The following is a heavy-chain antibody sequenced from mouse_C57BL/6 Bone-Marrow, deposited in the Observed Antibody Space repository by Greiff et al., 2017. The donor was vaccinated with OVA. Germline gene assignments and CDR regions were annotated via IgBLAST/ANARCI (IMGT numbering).Heavy chain of an antibody. Sequence: VQLQESGAELARPGASVKLSCKASGYTFTSYGISWVKQRTGQGLEWIGEIYPRSGNTYYNEKFKGKATLTADKSSSTAYMELRSLTYEDSADYFCAKPLAGTGFAYWGQGTLVTVSA. V-gene: IGHV1-81*01. CDR3: AKPLAGTGFAY. CDR2: IYPRSGNT. CDR1: GYTFTSYG. D-gene: IGHD1-1*01. J-gene: IGHJ3*01.